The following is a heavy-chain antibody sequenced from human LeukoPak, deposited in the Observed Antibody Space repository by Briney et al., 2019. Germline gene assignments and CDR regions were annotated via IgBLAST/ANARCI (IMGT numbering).Heavy chain of an antibody. Sequence: SETLSLTCAVYGGSFSGYYWSWIRQPPGKGLEWIGYIYYSGSTNYNPSLKSRVTISVDTSKNQFSLKLSSVTAADTAVYYCARSSIAVAGYYFDYWGQGTLVTVSS. V-gene: IGHV4-59*08. J-gene: IGHJ4*02. CDR3: ARSSIAVAGYYFDY. CDR2: IYYSGST. CDR1: GGSFSGYY. D-gene: IGHD6-19*01.